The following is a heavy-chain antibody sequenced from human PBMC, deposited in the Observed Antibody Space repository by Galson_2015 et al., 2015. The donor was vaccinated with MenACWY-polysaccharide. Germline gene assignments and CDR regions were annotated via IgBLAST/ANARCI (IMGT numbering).Heavy chain of an antibody. CDR3: ARPAYCGGDCYSVYYYYGMDV. CDR1: GFTFSSYS. CDR2: ISSSSSTI. Sequence: SLRLSCAASGFTFSSYSMNWVRQAPGKGLEWVSYISSSSSTIYYADSVKGRFTISRDNAKNSLYLQMNSLGAEDTAVYYCARPAYCGGDCYSVYYYYGMDVWGQGTTVTVSS. D-gene: IGHD2-21*02. J-gene: IGHJ6*02. V-gene: IGHV3-48*01.